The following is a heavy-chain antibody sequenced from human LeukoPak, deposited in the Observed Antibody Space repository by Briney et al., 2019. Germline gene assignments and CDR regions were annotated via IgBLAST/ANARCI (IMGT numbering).Heavy chain of an antibody. V-gene: IGHV4-31*03. J-gene: IGHJ4*02. Sequence: TLSLTCTVSGGSISSGGYYWSWIRQHPGKGLEWIGYIYYSGSTYYNPSLKSRVTISVDTSKNQFSLKLSSVTAADTAVYYCARGIRFLEWFPKNSRYYFDYWGQGTLVTVSS. CDR3: ARGIRFLEWFPKNSRYYFDY. CDR1: GGSISSGGYY. D-gene: IGHD3-3*01. CDR2: IYYSGST.